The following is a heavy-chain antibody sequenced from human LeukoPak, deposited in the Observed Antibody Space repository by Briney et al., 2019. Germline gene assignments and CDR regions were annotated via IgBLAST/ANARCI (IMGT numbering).Heavy chain of an antibody. CDR3: ARDGCGSNSCYFGPGRGYYSYYYMDV. D-gene: IGHD2-2*01. Sequence: SGGSLRLSCAASGLTFSSYAMHWARQAPGKGLEWVAVISYDGSNKYYADSVKGRFTISRDNSKNTLYLQMNSLRAEDTAVYFCARDGCGSNSCYFGPGRGYYSYYYMDVWGKGTTVTVSS. J-gene: IGHJ6*03. V-gene: IGHV3-30-3*01. CDR1: GLTFSSYA. CDR2: ISYDGSNK.